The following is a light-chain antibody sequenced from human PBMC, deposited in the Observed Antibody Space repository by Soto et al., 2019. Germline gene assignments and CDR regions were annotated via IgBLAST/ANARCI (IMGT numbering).Light chain of an antibody. V-gene: IGKV1-5*01. J-gene: IGKJ5*01. Sequence: CTRSASVGSVDLSSRRISQSISRWLAWYQQKPGKAPQALIYDASSLKSGVPSRFSVNGTGTEFTRTLSSLQPEDFATNYGQQYNAYSTYGQGTRLEIK. CDR3: QQYNAYST. CDR2: DAS. CDR1: QSISRW.